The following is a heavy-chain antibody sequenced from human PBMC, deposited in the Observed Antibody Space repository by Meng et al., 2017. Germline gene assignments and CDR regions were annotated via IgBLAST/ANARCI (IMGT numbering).Heavy chain of an antibody. J-gene: IGHJ6*02. CDR1: GGTFSSYA. CDR2: IIPIFGTA. Sequence: SVKASCKASGGTFSSYAISWVRQAPGQGLEWMGGIIPIFGTANYAQKFQGRVTITTDESTSTAYMELSSLRSEDTAVYYCARDIRAYYYDSSGHYYYYGMDVWGQGTTVTVSS. CDR3: ARDIRAYYYDSSGHYYYYGMDV. D-gene: IGHD3-22*01. V-gene: IGHV1-69*05.